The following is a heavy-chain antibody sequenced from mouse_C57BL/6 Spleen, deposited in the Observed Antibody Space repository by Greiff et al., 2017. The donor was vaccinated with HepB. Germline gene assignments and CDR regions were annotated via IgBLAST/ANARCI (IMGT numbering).Heavy chain of an antibody. Sequence: EVHLVESGPELVKPGASVKIPCKASGYTFTDYNMDWVKQSHGKSLEWIGDINPNNGGTIYNQKFKGKATLTVDKSSSTAYMELRSLTSEDTAVYYCARGGAPNWAYFDYWGQGTTLTVSS. CDR3: ARGGAPNWAYFDY. CDR1: GYTFTDYN. J-gene: IGHJ2*01. D-gene: IGHD4-1*01. CDR2: INPNNGGT. V-gene: IGHV1-18*01.